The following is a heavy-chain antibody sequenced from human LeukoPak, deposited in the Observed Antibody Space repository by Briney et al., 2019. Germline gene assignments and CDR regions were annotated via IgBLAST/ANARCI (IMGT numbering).Heavy chain of an antibody. CDR3: ARLDYGEFEY. CDR1: GGSISGGSYY. V-gene: IGHV4-61*02. Sequence: SETLSLTCTVSGGSISGGSYYWSWIRQPAGKGLEWIGRIYSSGSTNYNPSLKSRVTISVDTSKNQFSLKLSSVTAADTAVYYCARLDYGEFEYWGQGTLVTVSS. D-gene: IGHD4-17*01. J-gene: IGHJ4*02. CDR2: IYSSGST.